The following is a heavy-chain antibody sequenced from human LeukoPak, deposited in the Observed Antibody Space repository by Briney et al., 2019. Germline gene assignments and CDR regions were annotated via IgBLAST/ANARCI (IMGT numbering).Heavy chain of an antibody. J-gene: IGHJ3*01. D-gene: IGHD6-19*01. V-gene: IGHV3-20*04. CDR1: GFAISDYS. CDR2: INWNGETI. CDR3: ARDRGSGWHGITLNL. Sequence: GGSLRLSCAASGFAISDYSMNWVRQVPGKGLEWVCGINWNGETIGYIDSVKGRFTISRDNAKDSLFLQMNSLKAEDTAFYYCARDRGSGWHGITLNLWGRGTKVTVSS.